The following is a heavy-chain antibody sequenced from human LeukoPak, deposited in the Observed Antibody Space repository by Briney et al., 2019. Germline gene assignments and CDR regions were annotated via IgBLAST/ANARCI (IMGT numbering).Heavy chain of an antibody. CDR3: ARGLGSGSHSPFDY. CDR1: GGSVSSGDYY. CDR2: IYYTGST. J-gene: IGHJ4*02. D-gene: IGHD1-26*01. V-gene: IGHV4-61*08. Sequence: SETLSLACTVSGGSVSSGDYYWSWIRQPPGKGLEWIGYIYYTGSTNYNSSRESRVTISVDASKNQFSLKLSSVTAADTAVYYCARGLGSGSHSPFDYWGQGTLVTVSS.